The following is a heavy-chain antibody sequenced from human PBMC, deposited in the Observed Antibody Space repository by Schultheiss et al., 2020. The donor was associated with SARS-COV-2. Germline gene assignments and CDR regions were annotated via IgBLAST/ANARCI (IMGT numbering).Heavy chain of an antibody. CDR1: GFTVSSNY. Sequence: GGSLRLSCAASGFTVSSNYMSWVRQAPGKGLVWVSRINENGDTTDYADSVKGRFTISRDNAHNTLYLQMNSLRADDTAVYYCVRDLVGANDYWGQGSLVTVSS. CDR2: INENGDTT. V-gene: IGHV3-74*01. CDR3: VRDLVGANDY. J-gene: IGHJ4*02. D-gene: IGHD3-16*01.